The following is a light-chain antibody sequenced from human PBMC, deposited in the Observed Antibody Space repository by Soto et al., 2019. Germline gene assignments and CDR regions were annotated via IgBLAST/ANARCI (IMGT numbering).Light chain of an antibody. V-gene: IGKV3-20*01. CDR3: HLYGNSLYT. Sequence: VVLTQSPGTLSLSPGDTATLSCRASQSVSGTYLAWYQQKPSQAPRLLIYVASRRATGIPDRFSGSGSGTDFTLTINRLEPEDFAVYYCHLYGNSLYTFGQGTKLEIK. J-gene: IGKJ2*01. CDR1: QSVSGTY. CDR2: VAS.